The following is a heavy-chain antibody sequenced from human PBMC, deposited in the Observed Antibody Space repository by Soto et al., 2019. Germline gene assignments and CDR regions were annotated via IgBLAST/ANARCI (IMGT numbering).Heavy chain of an antibody. CDR1: GYTFTNYG. CDR2: VSTYNGNT. CDR3: ARDRCTVNKRHVFAY. Sequence: ASVKVSCKASGYTFTNYGFSWLRQAPGQGLEWMGWVSTYNGNTDYPQKFQGRVTMTTDTSTATAYMELRNLRFDDTAVYYCARDRCTVNKRHVFAYSGRGTLVTVSS. V-gene: IGHV1-18*01. D-gene: IGHD4-17*01. J-gene: IGHJ4*02.